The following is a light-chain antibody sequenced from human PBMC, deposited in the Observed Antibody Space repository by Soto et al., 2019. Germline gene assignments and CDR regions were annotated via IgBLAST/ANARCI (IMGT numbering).Light chain of an antibody. V-gene: IGKV3-20*01. J-gene: IGKJ1*01. CDR2: GAS. Sequence: EIVLTQSPGTLSLSPGERATLSCRASQSVSSSYLAWYQQKPGQAPRLLIYGASSRATGIPDRFSGSGSGTELTLNISRLEPEDFAVYYCQQYGSSPRTFGQGTKVEIK. CDR1: QSVSSSY. CDR3: QQYGSSPRT.